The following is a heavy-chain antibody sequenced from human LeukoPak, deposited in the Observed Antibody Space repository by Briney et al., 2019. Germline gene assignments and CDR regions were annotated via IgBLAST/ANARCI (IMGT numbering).Heavy chain of an antibody. CDR3: ARGWRDSSSWSLFDY. CDR2: IYSGGST. Sequence: PGGSLRLSCAASGFTVSSNYMSWVRQAPGKGLEWVSVIYSGGSTYYADSVKGRFTISRDNSKNTLYLQMNSRRSEDTAVYYCARGWRDSSSWSLFDYWGQGTLVTVSS. CDR1: GFTVSSNY. J-gene: IGHJ4*02. V-gene: IGHV3-53*05. D-gene: IGHD6-13*01.